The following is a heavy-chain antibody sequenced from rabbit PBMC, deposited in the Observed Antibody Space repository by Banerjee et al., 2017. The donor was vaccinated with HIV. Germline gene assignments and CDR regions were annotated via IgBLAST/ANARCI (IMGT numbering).Heavy chain of an antibody. J-gene: IGHJ3*01. D-gene: IGHD6-1*01. CDR1: GFSFSNKYV. V-gene: IGHV1S43*01. CDR3: GRDRDADAGYGSLAL. Sequence: QEQLEESGGGLVKPGASLTLTCTASGFSFSNKYVMCWVRQAPGKGLELIACIYSSNGDKWYASGVNGRFTISRSTSLNTVVLKMTSLTVADTATNFFGRDRDADAGYGSLALWGQGTLVTVS. CDR2: IYSSNGDK.